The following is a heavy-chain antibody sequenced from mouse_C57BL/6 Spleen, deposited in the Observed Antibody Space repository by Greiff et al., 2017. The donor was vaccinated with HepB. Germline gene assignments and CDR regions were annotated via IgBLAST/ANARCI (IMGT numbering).Heavy chain of an antibody. CDR1: GYTFTSYW. CDR3: ASFYGSSYVEYFDY. Sequence: VQLVESGAELVKPGASVKLSCKASGYTFTSYWMHWVKQRPGQGLEWIGMIHPNSGSTNYNEKFKSKATLTVDKSSSTAYMQLSSLTSEDSAVYYCASFYGSSYVEYFDYWGQGTTLTVSS. V-gene: IGHV1-64*01. J-gene: IGHJ2*01. CDR2: IHPNSGST. D-gene: IGHD1-1*01.